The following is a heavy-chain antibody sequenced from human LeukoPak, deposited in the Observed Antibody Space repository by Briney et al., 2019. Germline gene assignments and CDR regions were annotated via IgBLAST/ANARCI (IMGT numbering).Heavy chain of an antibody. CDR3: AREADDTYYDILTGPLFDY. D-gene: IGHD3-9*01. J-gene: IGHJ4*02. CDR2: ISSRSSAI. V-gene: IGHV3-48*04. Sequence: GGSLRLSCAASGFTFSSYSMNWVRQAPGKGLEWLSYISSRSSAIYYADSVKGRFTISRDNAKNSLYLQMNSLRAEDTAVYYCAREADDTYYDILTGPLFDYWGQGTLVTVSS. CDR1: GFTFSSYS.